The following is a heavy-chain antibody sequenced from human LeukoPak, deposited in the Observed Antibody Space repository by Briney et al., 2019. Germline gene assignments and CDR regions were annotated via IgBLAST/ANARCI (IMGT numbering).Heavy chain of an antibody. V-gene: IGHV4-30-2*01. D-gene: IGHD1-7*01. CDR1: GGSISSGGYS. Sequence: SETLSFTCAVSGGSISSGGYSWSWIRQPPGKGLEWIGYIYHSGSTYYNPSLKSRVTISVDRSKNQFSLKLSSVTTADTAVYYCARETGTTAPKFDPWGQGTLVTVSS. CDR2: IYHSGST. J-gene: IGHJ5*02. CDR3: ARETGTTAPKFDP.